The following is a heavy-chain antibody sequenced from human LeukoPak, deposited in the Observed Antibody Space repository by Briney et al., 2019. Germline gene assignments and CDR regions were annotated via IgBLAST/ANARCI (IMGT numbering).Heavy chain of an antibody. V-gene: IGHV4-59*12. J-gene: IGHJ4*02. D-gene: IGHD6-13*01. CDR1: GGSISSYY. Sequence: SETLSLTCTVSGGSISSYYWNWIRQPPGKGLEWIGYIYYSGSTNYNPSLKSRVTMSVDTSKNQFSLKLSSVTAADTAVYYCAGGKYSSSFIDFDYWGQGTLVTVSS. CDR3: AGGKYSSSFIDFDY. CDR2: IYYSGST.